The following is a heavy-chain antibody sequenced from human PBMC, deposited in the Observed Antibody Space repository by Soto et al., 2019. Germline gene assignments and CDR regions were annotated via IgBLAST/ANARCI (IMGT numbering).Heavy chain of an antibody. J-gene: IGHJ4*02. Sequence: PGGSLRLSCAASGFTFSDYYMSWIRLAPGKGLEWVSYISSSSSYTNYADSVKGRFTISRDNAKNSLYLQMNSLRAEDTALYYCARDHHRYSGYDYVDYWGQGTLVTVSS. CDR2: ISSSSSYT. CDR3: ARDHHRYSGYDYVDY. CDR1: GFTFSDYY. V-gene: IGHV3-11*05. D-gene: IGHD5-12*01.